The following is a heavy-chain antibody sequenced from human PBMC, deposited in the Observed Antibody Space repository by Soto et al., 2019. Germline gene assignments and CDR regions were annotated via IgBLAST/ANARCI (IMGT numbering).Heavy chain of an antibody. CDR1: GFTFSSYS. CDR3: ARWSSSARFDY. V-gene: IGHV3-48*01. J-gene: IGHJ4*02. CDR2: ISSSSSTI. Sequence: EVQLVESGGGLVQPGRSLRLSCAASGFTFSSYSMNWVRQAPGKGLEWVSYISSSSSTIYYADSVKGRFTISRDNAKNSLYLQMNSLRAEDTAVYYCARWSSSARFDYWGQGTLVTVSS. D-gene: IGHD6-6*01.